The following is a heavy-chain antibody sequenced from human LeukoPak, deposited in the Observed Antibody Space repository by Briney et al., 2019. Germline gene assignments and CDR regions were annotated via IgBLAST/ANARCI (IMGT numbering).Heavy chain of an antibody. CDR1: GFTFSSYG. Sequence: PGRSLRLSCAASGFTFSSYGMHWVRQAPGKGLEWVAVISYDGSNKYYADSAKGRFTISRDNSKNTLYLQMNSLRAEDTAVYYCAKDSKTTVTDYWGQGTLVTVSS. CDR2: ISYDGSNK. J-gene: IGHJ4*02. V-gene: IGHV3-30*18. CDR3: AKDSKTTVTDY. D-gene: IGHD4-17*01.